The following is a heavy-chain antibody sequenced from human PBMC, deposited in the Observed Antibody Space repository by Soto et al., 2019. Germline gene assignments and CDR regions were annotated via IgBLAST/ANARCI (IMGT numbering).Heavy chain of an antibody. J-gene: IGHJ4*02. CDR2: IYSGGST. CDR1: GFTVSSNY. V-gene: IGHV3-66*01. Sequence: EVQMVESGGGLVQPGGSLRLSFAASGFTVSSNYMSWVRQAPGKGLEWVSVIYSGGSTYYADSVKGRFTISRDNSKNTLYLQMNSLRAEDTAVYYCARDLAATTPFDYWGQGTLVTVSS. D-gene: IGHD2-15*01. CDR3: ARDLAATTPFDY.